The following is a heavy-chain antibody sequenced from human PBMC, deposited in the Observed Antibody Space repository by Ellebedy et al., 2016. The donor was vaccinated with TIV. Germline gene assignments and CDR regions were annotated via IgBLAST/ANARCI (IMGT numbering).Heavy chain of an antibody. CDR1: GINVRDDY. V-gene: IGHV3-7*03. D-gene: IGHD3-10*01. CDR2: IKQDGSEK. J-gene: IGHJ4*02. CDR3: AGEGAGGFDY. Sequence: GGSLRLSCVASGINVRDDYMSWVRQAPGKGLEWVANIKQDGSEKDYVDSVKGRLPISRDNAKNSLYLQMNSLRAEDNAVYYWAGEGAGGFDYWGQGALVTVSS.